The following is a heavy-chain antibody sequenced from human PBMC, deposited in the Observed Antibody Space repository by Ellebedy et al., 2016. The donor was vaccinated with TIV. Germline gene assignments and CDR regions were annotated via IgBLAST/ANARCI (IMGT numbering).Heavy chain of an antibody. CDR1: GGTFSSYS. Sequence: SVKVSXKASGGTFSSYSIGWVRQAPGQGLEWMGGIIPIFGTVNSAHKFLGRVTITADESASTVYMELSSLRSDDTAVYYCARDWGTGITLTYAFDIWGQGTLVTVSS. D-gene: IGHD1-7*01. CDR3: ARDWGTGITLTYAFDI. V-gene: IGHV1-69*13. CDR2: IIPIFGTV. J-gene: IGHJ3*02.